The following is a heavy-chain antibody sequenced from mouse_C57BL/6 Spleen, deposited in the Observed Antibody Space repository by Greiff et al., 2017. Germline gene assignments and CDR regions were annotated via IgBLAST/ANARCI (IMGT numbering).Heavy chain of an antibody. CDR1: GYTFTDYY. D-gene: IGHD1-1*01. CDR2: INPYNGGT. J-gene: IGHJ3*01. V-gene: IGHV1-19*01. CDR3: ARPPNLYDPWFAY. Sequence: EVQLQQSGPVLVKPGASVKMSCKASGYTFTDYYMNWVKQSHGKSLEWIGVINPYNGGTSYNQKFKGKATLTVDKSSSTAYMELNSLTSEDSAVYYCARPPNLYDPWFAYWGQGTLVTVSA.